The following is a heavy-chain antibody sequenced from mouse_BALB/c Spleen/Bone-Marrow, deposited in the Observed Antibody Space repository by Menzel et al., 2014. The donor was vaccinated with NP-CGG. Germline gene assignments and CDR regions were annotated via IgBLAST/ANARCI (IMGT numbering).Heavy chain of an antibody. Sequence: VQLQQPGAELVKPGASVKLSCTASGFNIKDTYMHWVKQRPEQGLEWIGRIDPANGNTKYDPKFQGKATITADTSSNTAYLQLSSLTSEDTAVYYCVRYDYGVYFDYWGQGTTLTVSS. CDR3: VRYDYGVYFDY. D-gene: IGHD2-4*01. CDR2: IDPANGNT. CDR1: GFNIKDTY. J-gene: IGHJ2*01. V-gene: IGHV14-3*02.